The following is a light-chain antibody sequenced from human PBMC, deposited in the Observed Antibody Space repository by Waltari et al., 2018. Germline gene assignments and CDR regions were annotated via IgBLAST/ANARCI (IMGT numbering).Light chain of an antibody. CDR1: SRDVGAYDS. CDR2: DVN. V-gene: IGLV2-8*01. Sequence: QSALTQPPSASGSPGQSVTISCTGTSRDVGAYDSVSWYQQHPGNAPKLMIYDVNKRPSGVPDRFSGSKSGNAASLTVSGLRADDEADYYCSSYAGSNELVFGGGTKLTVL. CDR3: SSYAGSNELV. J-gene: IGLJ2*01.